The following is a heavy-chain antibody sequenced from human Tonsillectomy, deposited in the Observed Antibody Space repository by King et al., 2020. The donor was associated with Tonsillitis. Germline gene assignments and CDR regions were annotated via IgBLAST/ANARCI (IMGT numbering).Heavy chain of an antibody. CDR2: ISYVGSNK. CDR3: AKDGGDVEPGSYGMDV. D-gene: IGHD3-16*01. J-gene: IGHJ6*02. CDR1: GFIFSSYG. Sequence: VQLVESGGGVVQPGRSLRLSCAASGFIFSSYGMHWVRQAPGKGLEWVAVISYVGSNKYYADSVKGRFTISRDNSKNTLYLQMNSLRAGDTAVFYWAKDGGDVEPGSYGMDVWGRGTSVTVPS. V-gene: IGHV3-30*18.